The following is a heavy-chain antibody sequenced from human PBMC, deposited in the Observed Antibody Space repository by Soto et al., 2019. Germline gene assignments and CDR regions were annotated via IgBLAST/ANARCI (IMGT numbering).Heavy chain of an antibody. J-gene: IGHJ3*02. D-gene: IGHD6-19*01. CDR3: ARVLGSGWSDAFDI. Sequence: SETLSLTCTVSGGSISSYYWSWIRQPPGKGLEWIGYIYYSGSTNYSPSLKSRVTISVDTSKNQFSLKLSSVTAADTAVYYCARVLGSGWSDAFDIWGQGTMVTVSS. CDR2: IYYSGST. V-gene: IGHV4-59*01. CDR1: GGSISSYY.